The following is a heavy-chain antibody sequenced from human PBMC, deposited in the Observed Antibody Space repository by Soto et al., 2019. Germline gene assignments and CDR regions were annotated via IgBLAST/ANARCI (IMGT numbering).Heavy chain of an antibody. CDR2: ISGSGGST. V-gene: IGHV3-23*01. CDR3: AKVLRGGAMRGPDY. Sequence: EVQLLESGGGLVQPGGSLRLSCVASGFTFSSYAMSWVRQAPGKGLEWVSAISGSGGSTYYADSVKGRFTISRDNSKNPLSLLRNSLRGAATAVDYCAKVLRGGAMRGPDYWGQGTLVTVSS. D-gene: IGHD3-16*01. CDR1: GFTFSSYA. J-gene: IGHJ4*02.